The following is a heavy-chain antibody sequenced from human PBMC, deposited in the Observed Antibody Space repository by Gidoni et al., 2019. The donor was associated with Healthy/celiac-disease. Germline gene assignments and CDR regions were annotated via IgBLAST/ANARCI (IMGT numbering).Heavy chain of an antibody. J-gene: IGHJ3*02. D-gene: IGHD3-10*01. CDR3: ARARGRAFAI. V-gene: IGHV4-34*01. CDR2: INHSGIT. Sequence: QVQLQQSAAGRSKPSDTLSLTCAVYGGSFSGYSWSWLRNPPGKGLEWIGEINHSGITNYNPFLKSRVTILVDTSTNQFSLKLSFVTAADTAVYYCARARGRAFAIWGQVTMVTVSS. CDR1: GGSFSGYS.